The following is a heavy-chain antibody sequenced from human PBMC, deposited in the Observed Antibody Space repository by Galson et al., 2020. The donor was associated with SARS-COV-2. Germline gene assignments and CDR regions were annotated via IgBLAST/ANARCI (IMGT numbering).Heavy chain of an antibody. J-gene: IGHJ6*03. Sequence: QLGESLKISCAASGFTFSSYGMHWVRQAPGKGLEWVAFIRYDGSNKYYADSVKGRFTISRDNSKNTLYLQMNSLRAEDTAVYYCAKGASHYYYYYMDVWGKGTTVTISS. CDR1: GFTFSSYG. D-gene: IGHD6-6*01. V-gene: IGHV3-30*02. CDR2: IRYDGSNK. CDR3: AKGASHYYYYYMDV.